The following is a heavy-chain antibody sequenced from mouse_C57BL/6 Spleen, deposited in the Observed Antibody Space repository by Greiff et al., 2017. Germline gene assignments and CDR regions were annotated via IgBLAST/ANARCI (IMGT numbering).Heavy chain of an antibody. CDR3: TKYGKLLRYDAMDY. CDR1: GYTFTDYE. V-gene: IGHV1-15*01. Sequence: SGPELVRPGASVTLSCKASGYTFTDYEMHWVKQTPVHGLEWIGAIDPETGGTAYNQKFKGKAILTADKSSSTAYMELRSLTSEDSADYYCTKYGKLLRYDAMDYWGQGTSVTVSS. J-gene: IGHJ4*01. CDR2: IDPETGGT. D-gene: IGHD1-1*01.